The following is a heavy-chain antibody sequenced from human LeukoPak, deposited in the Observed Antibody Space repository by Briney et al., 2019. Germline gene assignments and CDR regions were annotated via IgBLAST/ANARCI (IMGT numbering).Heavy chain of an antibody. D-gene: IGHD2/OR15-2a*01. CDR1: GFTFSSYV. CDR2: ISYDGSNK. J-gene: IGHJ6*02. Sequence: GRSLRLSCAASGFTFSSYVMHWVRQAPGKGLEGVAVISYDGSNKYYADSVKGRFTLSRDSSKNTLYLQMNSLRDEETAVYYCARGPERTGVSTRYYYDLDVWGQGTTVTVSS. CDR3: ARGPERTGVSTRYYYDLDV. V-gene: IGHV3-30-3*01.